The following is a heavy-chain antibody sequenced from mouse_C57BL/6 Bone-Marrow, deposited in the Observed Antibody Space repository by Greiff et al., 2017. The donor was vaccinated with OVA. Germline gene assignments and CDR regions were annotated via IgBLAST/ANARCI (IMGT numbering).Heavy chain of an antibody. CDR3: GGHYYGSSWYFDV. Sequence: EVQLQQSGAELVRPGASVKLSCTASGFNIKDDYMHWVKQRPEQGLEWIGWIDPENGDTEYASKFQGKATITADTSSNTAYLQLSSLSSEDTAVYYCGGHYYGSSWYFDVWGTGTTVTVSS. J-gene: IGHJ1*03. CDR2: IDPENGDT. CDR1: GFNIKDDY. V-gene: IGHV14-4*01. D-gene: IGHD1-1*01.